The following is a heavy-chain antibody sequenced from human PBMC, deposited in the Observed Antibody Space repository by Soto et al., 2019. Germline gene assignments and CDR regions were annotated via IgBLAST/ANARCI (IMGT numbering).Heavy chain of an antibody. Sequence: QITLKESGPTLVKPTQTLTLTCTFSGFSLSSSRVGVGWIRQPPGEALESLAVIYWDDDKRYSPSFTSRLTITKDTSKNQVVLRMTNMDPVDTATYYCAHVALPVGGVIDIYAFDIWGQGTMVTVSS. V-gene: IGHV2-5*02. CDR1: GFSLSSSRVG. CDR3: AHVALPVGGVIDIYAFDI. D-gene: IGHD3-16*02. J-gene: IGHJ3*02. CDR2: IYWDDDK.